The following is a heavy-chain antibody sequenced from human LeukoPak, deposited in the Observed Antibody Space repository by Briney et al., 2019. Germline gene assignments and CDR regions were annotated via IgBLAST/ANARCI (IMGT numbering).Heavy chain of an antibody. CDR1: GYTFTSYG. CDR3: ARERFTSLYSYGPNWFDP. J-gene: IGHJ5*02. Sequence: ASVKVSCKPSGYTFTSYGISWVRQAPGQGLEWMGWISAYNGNTNYAQKFQGRVTMTRDTSTSTAYMDLRSLRSDDTAVYCCARERFTSLYSYGPNWFDPWGQGTLVTVSS. D-gene: IGHD5-18*01. V-gene: IGHV1-18*01. CDR2: ISAYNGNT.